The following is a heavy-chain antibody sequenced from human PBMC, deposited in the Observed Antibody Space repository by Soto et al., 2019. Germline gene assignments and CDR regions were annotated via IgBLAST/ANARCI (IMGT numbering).Heavy chain of an antibody. CDR2: ISYRGST. D-gene: IGHD3-22*01. CDR1: GGSISSYY. CDR3: ARWLGSSGYPTRGGFWY. Sequence: SETLSLTCTVSGGSISSYYWSWIRQPPGKGLEWIGYISYRGSTNYNPSRKSRVTISVDRSKNQFSLKLSSVTAADTAVYYCARWLGSSGYPTRGGFWYWGQGTLVTVSS. J-gene: IGHJ4*02. V-gene: IGHV4-59*01.